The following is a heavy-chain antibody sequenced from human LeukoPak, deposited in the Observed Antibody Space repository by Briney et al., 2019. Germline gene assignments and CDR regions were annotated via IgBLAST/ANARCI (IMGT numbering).Heavy chain of an antibody. D-gene: IGHD2-2*02. J-gene: IGHJ5*02. Sequence: PSETLSLTCTVSGGSISSYYWSWIRQPPGKGLEWIGYICYSGSTNYNPSLKSRVTISVDTSKNQFSLKLSSVTAADTAVYYCARGPDIVVVPAAIIWFDPWGQGTLVTVSS. V-gene: IGHV4-59*01. CDR3: ARGPDIVVVPAAIIWFDP. CDR1: GGSISSYY. CDR2: ICYSGST.